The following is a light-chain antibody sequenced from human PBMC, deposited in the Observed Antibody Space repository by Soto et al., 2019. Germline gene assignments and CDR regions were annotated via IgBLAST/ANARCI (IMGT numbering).Light chain of an antibody. V-gene: IGKV1-27*01. CDR2: AAS. Sequence: DIQMTQSPSSLSASVGDRVTITCRASQGISNYLAWYQQKPGKVPKLLIYAASTLQSGVPSRFSGSGSGTDSTLTISSLQPEDVATYYCQKCGIAPFTFGGGTKVDIK. CDR1: QGISNY. CDR3: QKCGIAPFT. J-gene: IGKJ4*01.